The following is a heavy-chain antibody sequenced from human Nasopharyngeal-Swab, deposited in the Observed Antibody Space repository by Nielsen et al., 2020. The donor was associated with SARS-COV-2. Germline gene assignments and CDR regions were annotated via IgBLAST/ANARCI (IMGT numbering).Heavy chain of an antibody. CDR3: ARDRGYYDILTGYYNVGYYYYYGMDV. J-gene: IGHJ6*02. CDR2: ISAYNGNT. CDR1: GHTFTSYG. V-gene: IGHV1-18*01. Sequence: ASVKVSCKASGHTFTSYGIIWLRQAPAQGLEWMGWISAYNGNTNYAQKLQGRVTMTTDTSTSTAYMELRSLRSDDTAVYYCARDRGYYDILTGYYNVGYYYYYGMDVWGQGTTVTVSS. D-gene: IGHD3-9*01.